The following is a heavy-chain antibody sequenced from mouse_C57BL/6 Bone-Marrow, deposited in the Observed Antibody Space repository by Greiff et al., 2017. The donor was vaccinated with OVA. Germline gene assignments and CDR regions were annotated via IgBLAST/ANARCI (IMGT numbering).Heavy chain of an antibody. CDR2: ISDGGSYT. Sequence: DVMLVESGGGLVKPGGSLKLSCAASGFTFSSYAMSWVRQTPEKRLEWVATISDGGSYTYYPDNVKGRFTISRDNAKNNLYLQMSHLKSEDTAMYYCARDYDYDEYFDVWGTGTTVTVSS. CDR3: ARDYDYDEYFDV. D-gene: IGHD2-4*01. J-gene: IGHJ1*03. CDR1: GFTFSSYA. V-gene: IGHV5-4*01.